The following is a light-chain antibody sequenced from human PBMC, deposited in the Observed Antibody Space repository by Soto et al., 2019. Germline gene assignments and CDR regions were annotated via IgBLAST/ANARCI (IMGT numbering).Light chain of an antibody. Sequence: DIQMTQSPSSLSASVGDRVTITCRASQSISRRLNWFQQKPGKAPKLLIYDISSLQSGVPSRFSGSGSGTDFTLTISSLQPEEFATYYCQQSNSTPLTFGGGTRVEIK. CDR2: DIS. CDR1: QSISRR. CDR3: QQSNSTPLT. V-gene: IGKV1-39*01. J-gene: IGKJ4*01.